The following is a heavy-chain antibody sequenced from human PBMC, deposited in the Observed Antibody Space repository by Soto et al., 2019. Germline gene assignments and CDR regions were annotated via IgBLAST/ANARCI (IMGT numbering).Heavy chain of an antibody. CDR2: INHSGNT. CDR3: ARHHVRGRTIAGAAEF. Sequence: SATLDLTCAVYGNSLSGYYCIWIRQPPGKALEWIGEINHSGNTNYNPSLKSRVTISVDTSKNQLFLNLSSVTAADTAMYYCARHHVRGRTIAGAAEFWGQGTLVTVSS. CDR1: GNSLSGYY. D-gene: IGHD1-26*01. J-gene: IGHJ4*02. V-gene: IGHV4-34*01.